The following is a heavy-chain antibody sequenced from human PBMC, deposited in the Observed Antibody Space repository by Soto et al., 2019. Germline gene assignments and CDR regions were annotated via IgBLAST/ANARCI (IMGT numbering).Heavy chain of an antibody. D-gene: IGHD3-3*01. Sequence: SETLSLTCTVSGGSISSSSYYWGWIRQPPGKGLEWIGSIYYSGSTYYNPSLKSRVTISVDTSKNQFSLKLSSVTAADTAVYYCARQATIFGVAPNWFDPWGQGTLVTVSS. CDR3: ARQATIFGVAPNWFDP. J-gene: IGHJ5*02. V-gene: IGHV4-39*01. CDR1: GGSISSSSYY. CDR2: IYYSGST.